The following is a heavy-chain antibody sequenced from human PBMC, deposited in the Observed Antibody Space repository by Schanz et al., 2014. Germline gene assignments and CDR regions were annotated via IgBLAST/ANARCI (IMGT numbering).Heavy chain of an antibody. D-gene: IGHD3-10*01. J-gene: IGHJ6*03. CDR3: VREENYPSFLGYYYYMDV. CDR1: GFTFSIYG. Sequence: EGQLVESGGGLVQPGGSLRLSCAASGFTFSIYGMSWVRQAPGKGLEWVSHINSDGTTTTYADSVEGRFTISRDNSKSMLFLEMSSLRVEDTAVYYCVREENYPSFLGYYYYMDVWGKGTSVTVS. V-gene: IGHV3-23*04. CDR2: INSDGTTT.